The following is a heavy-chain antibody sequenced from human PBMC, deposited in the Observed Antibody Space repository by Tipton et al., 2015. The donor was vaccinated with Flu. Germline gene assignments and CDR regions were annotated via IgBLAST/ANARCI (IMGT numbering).Heavy chain of an antibody. Sequence: TLSLTCIVSGYSISSGYYWGWIRQPPGKGLEWIGSIYHTGSTYYNPSLKSRVTISVDTSKNQFSLKLSSVTAADTAVYYCARAEIGDFDYWGQGTLVTVSS. D-gene: IGHD2/OR15-2a*01. V-gene: IGHV4-38-2*02. CDR2: IYHTGST. J-gene: IGHJ4*02. CDR1: GYSISSGYY. CDR3: ARAEIGDFDY.